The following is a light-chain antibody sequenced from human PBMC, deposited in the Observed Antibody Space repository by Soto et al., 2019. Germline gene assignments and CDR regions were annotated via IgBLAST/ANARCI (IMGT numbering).Light chain of an antibody. Sequence: EIVMTQSPTTLSVSPWERATLXXRASQSVSSNLAWYQQKPGQAPRLLXYGASTRATGIPARFSGSGSGTEFTLTISSLQSEDFAVYYCQQYNNWPPITFGQGTRLEIK. CDR3: QQYNNWPPIT. CDR1: QSVSSN. J-gene: IGKJ5*01. V-gene: IGKV3-15*01. CDR2: GAS.